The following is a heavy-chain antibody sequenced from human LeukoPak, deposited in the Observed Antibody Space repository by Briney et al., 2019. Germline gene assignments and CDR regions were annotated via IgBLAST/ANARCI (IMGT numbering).Heavy chain of an antibody. CDR3: ARETPDSSGWD. CDR2: IKQDGSQK. D-gene: IGHD6-19*01. CDR1: GFTLSTYW. J-gene: IGHJ4*02. V-gene: IGHV3-7*01. Sequence: PGGSLRLSCAASGFTLSTYWMSWVRQAPGKGLEWVANIKQDGSQKYYVDSVKGRFTISRDNAKNSPYLQMNSLRAEDTAVYYCARETPDSSGWDWGQGTLVTVSS.